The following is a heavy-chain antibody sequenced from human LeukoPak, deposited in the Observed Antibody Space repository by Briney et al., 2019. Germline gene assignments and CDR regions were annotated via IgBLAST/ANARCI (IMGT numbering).Heavy chain of an antibody. CDR2: IYTDGTT. J-gene: IGHJ6*03. CDR1: GFTFSSYN. Sequence: GGSLRLSCAASGFTFSSYNMNWVRQAPGKGLEWVSVIYTDGTTYYADSVKGRFTISRDNSKNTLYLQMNSLRAEDTAVFYCAGYSGSYYYYMDVWGKGTTVTISS. V-gene: IGHV3-53*01. D-gene: IGHD1-26*01. CDR3: AGYSGSYYYYMDV.